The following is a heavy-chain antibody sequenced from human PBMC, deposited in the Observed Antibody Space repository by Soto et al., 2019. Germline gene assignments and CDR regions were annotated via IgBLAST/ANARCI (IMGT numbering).Heavy chain of an antibody. J-gene: IGHJ4*02. Sequence: SETLSLTCTVSGGSISSGGYYWSWIRQHPGKGLEWIGYIYYSGSTYYNPSLKSRVTISVDTSKNQFSLKLSSVTAADTAVYYCAREIVVVPAVSHYFDYWGQGTLVTVSS. CDR3: AREIVVVPAVSHYFDY. CDR1: GGSISSGGYY. D-gene: IGHD2-2*01. CDR2: IYYSGST. V-gene: IGHV4-31*03.